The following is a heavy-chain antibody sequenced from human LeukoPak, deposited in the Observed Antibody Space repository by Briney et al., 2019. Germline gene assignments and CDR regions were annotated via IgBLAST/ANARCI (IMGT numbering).Heavy chain of an antibody. CDR1: GYTLTELS. J-gene: IGHJ4*02. V-gene: IGHV1-24*01. D-gene: IGHD3-10*01. CDR3: ATDRGARAYFDY. CDR2: FDPEGGET. Sequence: ASVKVSFKVSGYTLTELSMHWVRQAPGKGLEWMGGFDPEGGETIYAQKFQGRVTMTEDTSTDTAYMELSSLRSEDTAVYYCATDRGARAYFDYWGQGTLVTVSS.